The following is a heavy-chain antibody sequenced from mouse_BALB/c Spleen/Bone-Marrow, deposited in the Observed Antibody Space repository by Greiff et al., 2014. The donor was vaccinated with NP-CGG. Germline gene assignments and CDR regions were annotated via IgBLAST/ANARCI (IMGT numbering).Heavy chain of an antibody. Sequence: DVKLQESGAELVKPGASVELSCTASGFNIKDTYMHWVKQRPEQGLEWIGRIDPANGNTKYDPKFQGKATITADTSSNTAYLQLSSLTSEDTAIYYCAPYYYGSSQFAYWGQGTLVTVSA. CDR3: APYYYGSSQFAY. CDR1: GFNIKDTY. CDR2: IDPANGNT. J-gene: IGHJ3*01. D-gene: IGHD1-1*01. V-gene: IGHV14-3*02.